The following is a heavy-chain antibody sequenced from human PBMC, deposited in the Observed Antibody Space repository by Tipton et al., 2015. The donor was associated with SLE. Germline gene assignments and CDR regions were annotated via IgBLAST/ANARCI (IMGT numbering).Heavy chain of an antibody. CDR3: ARDVRPMVQGVLGYFDL. V-gene: IGHV4-61*01. CDR1: GGSISSSSYY. D-gene: IGHD3-10*01. CDR2: IYYSGST. Sequence: TLSLTCTVSGGSISSSSYYWGWIRQPPGKGLEWIGYIYYSGSTNYNPSLKSRVTISVDTSKNQFSLKLSSVTAADTAVYYCARDVRPMVQGVLGYFDLWGRGTLVTVSS. J-gene: IGHJ2*01.